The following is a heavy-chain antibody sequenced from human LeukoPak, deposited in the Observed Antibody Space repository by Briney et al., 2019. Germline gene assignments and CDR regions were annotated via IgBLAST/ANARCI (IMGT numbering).Heavy chain of an antibody. CDR1: GASISSSNYF. J-gene: IGHJ3*02. D-gene: IGHD3-10*01. V-gene: IGHV4-39*01. CDR3: ARHVAYGPLEI. CDR2: IYYSGFT. Sequence: SETLSLTCSVSGASISSSNYFWDWLRQPPGKGLEWIGNIYYSGFTDYNPSLKSRVTMSVDTSNNQFSLEVNSVTAADTAVYYCARHVAYGPLEIWGQGTMVTVSS.